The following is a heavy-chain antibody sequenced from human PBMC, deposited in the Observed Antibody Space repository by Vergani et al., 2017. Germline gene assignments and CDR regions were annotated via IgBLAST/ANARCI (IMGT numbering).Heavy chain of an antibody. V-gene: IGHV3-53*01. CDR1: GFTVSSNY. CDR2: IYSGGSI. D-gene: IGHD5-12*01. J-gene: IGHJ4*02. Sequence: EVQLVESGGGLVQPGGSLRLSCAASGFTVSSNYMSWVRQAPGKGLEWVSVIYSGGSIYYADSVKGRFTISRDNAKNSLYLQMNSLRAEDTAVYYCAREWLRFSLGSPSFDYWGQGTLVTVSS. CDR3: AREWLRFSLGSPSFDY.